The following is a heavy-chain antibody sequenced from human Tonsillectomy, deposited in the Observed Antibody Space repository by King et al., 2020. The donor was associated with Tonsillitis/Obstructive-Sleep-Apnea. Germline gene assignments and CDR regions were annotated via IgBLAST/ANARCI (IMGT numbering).Heavy chain of an antibody. D-gene: IGHD3-9*01. V-gene: IGHV4-39*01. CDR3: ARLYFEGLGPLSIFDY. CDR2: IYYSGST. Sequence: QLQESGPGLVKPSETLSLTCTVSGGSISSSGYYWGWSRQPPGKGLEWIGNIYYSGSTYYNPSLKSRITISVDTSKISFSRKLGSVTAADTAVYYCARLYFEGLGPLSIFDYWGQGPLVTVSS. J-gene: IGHJ4*02. CDR1: GGSISSSGYY.